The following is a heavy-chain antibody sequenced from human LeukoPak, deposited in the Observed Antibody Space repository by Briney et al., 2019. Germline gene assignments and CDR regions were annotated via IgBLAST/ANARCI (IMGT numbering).Heavy chain of an antibody. J-gene: IGHJ5*02. CDR1: GYSFTSYW. D-gene: IGHD2-21*01. Sequence: GESLKISCQGSGYSFTSYWIAWVRQMPGKGLEWMGTIYPGDSDTRYSQSFQGQVTMSADKSISTAYLQWSSLRASDTAMYCCARHKGIADWFDPWGQGTLVTVSS. CDR2: IYPGDSDT. CDR3: ARHKGIADWFDP. V-gene: IGHV5-51*01.